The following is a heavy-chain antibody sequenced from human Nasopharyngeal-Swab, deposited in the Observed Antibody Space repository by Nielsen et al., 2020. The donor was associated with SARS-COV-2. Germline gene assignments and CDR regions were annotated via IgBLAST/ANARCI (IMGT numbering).Heavy chain of an antibody. Sequence: SLKISCAASGFTFDDYAMHWVRQAPGKGLEWVSGISWNSGSIGYADSVKGRFTISRDNAKNSLYLQMNSLRAEDTAVYYCARGGVGAFDIWGQGTMVT. V-gene: IGHV3-9*01. CDR2: ISWNSGSI. CDR3: ARGGVGAFDI. J-gene: IGHJ3*02. CDR1: GFTFDDYA. D-gene: IGHD2-15*01.